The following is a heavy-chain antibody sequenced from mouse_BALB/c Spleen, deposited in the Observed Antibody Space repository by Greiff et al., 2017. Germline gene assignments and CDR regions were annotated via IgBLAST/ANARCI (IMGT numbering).Heavy chain of an antibody. J-gene: IGHJ3*01. V-gene: IGHV5-12-2*01. CDR1: GFTFSSYT. Sequence: EVKVVESGGGLVQPGGSLKLSRAASGFTFSSYTMSWVRQTPEKRLEWVAYISNGGGSTYYPDTVKGRFTISRDNAKNTLYLQMSSLKSEDTAMYYCASQEGYDWSWFAYWGQGTLVTVSA. D-gene: IGHD2-4*01. CDR3: ASQEGYDWSWFAY. CDR2: ISNGGGST.